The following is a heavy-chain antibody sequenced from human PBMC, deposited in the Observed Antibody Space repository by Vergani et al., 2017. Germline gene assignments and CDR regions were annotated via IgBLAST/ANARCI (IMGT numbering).Heavy chain of an antibody. Sequence: QVQLQESGPGLVKPSETLSLTCTVSNDSVSNTFYYWGWIRQTPGKGLERIGYISYNGNTYYNPSLKSRVTMSIDTSKSQFSLKLSSVTAADTAFYYCARESGWYDTPAYWGQGTLVTVSS. V-gene: IGHV4-31*03. CDR3: ARESGWYDTPAY. CDR1: NDSVSNTFYY. J-gene: IGHJ4*02. CDR2: ISYNGNT. D-gene: IGHD6-19*01.